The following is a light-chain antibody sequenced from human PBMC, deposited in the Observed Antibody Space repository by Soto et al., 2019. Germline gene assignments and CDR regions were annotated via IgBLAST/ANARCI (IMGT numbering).Light chain of an antibody. V-gene: IGKV3-15*01. CDR2: DAS. J-gene: IGKJ4*01. CDR3: QQCRNWPLT. CDR1: QNVYNN. Sequence: EIVMTQSPATLSVSPGEGATLSCKASQNVYNNLAWYQQRPGQPPRLLIYDASTRATGISARFSGSGYGTEFTITISSLQSEDVAVYFCQQCRNWPLTFGGGTKVEIK.